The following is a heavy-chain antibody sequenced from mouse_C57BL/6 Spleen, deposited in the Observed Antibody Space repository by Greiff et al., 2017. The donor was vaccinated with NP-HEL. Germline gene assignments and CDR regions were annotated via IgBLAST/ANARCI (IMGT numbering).Heavy chain of an antibody. D-gene: IGHD2-3*01. V-gene: IGHV1-80*01. J-gene: IGHJ3*01. CDR1: GYAFSSYW. CDR2: IYPGDGDT. CDR3: ARRDGYSRLWFAY. Sequence: QVQLQQSGAELVKPGASVKISCKASGYAFSSYWMNWVKQRPGKGLEWIGQIYPGDGDTNYNGKFKGKATLTADKSSSTAYMQLSSLTSEDSAVYFCARRDGYSRLWFAYWGQGTLVTVSA.